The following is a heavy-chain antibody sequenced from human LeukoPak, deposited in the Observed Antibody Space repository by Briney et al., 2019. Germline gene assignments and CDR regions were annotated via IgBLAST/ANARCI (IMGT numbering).Heavy chain of an antibody. CDR3: ASIVYSGYDSNDF. CDR1: GFTFSSYE. Sequence: GGSLRLSCAASGFTFSSYEMNWVRQAPGKGLEWISYISASGTITHYADSVKGRFTISRDNAKNSLYLQMNSLRAEGTAVYYCASIVYSGYDSNDFWGQGTLVTVSS. J-gene: IGHJ4*02. D-gene: IGHD5-12*01. V-gene: IGHV3-48*03. CDR2: ISASGTIT.